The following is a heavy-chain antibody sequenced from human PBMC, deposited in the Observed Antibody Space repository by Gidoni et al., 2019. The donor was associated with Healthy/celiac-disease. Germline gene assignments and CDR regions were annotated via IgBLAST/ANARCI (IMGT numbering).Heavy chain of an antibody. CDR3: AKDGTRFRGGAFDI. CDR1: GFTFSSYG. Sequence: QVQLVESGGGVVQPGRSLRLSCAASGFTFSSYGMHWVRQAPGKGLEWVAVISYDGSNKYYADSVKGRFTISRDNSKNTLYLQMNSLRAEDTAVYYCAKDGTRFRGGAFDIWGQGTMVTVSS. J-gene: IGHJ3*02. V-gene: IGHV3-30*18. CDR2: ISYDGSNK.